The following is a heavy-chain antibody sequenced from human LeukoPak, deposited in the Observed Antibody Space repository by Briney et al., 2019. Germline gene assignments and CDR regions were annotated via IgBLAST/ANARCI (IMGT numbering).Heavy chain of an antibody. J-gene: IGHJ4*02. CDR3: ARDFYDTSGYYYDY. CDR1: GFIFTSFG. D-gene: IGHD3-22*01. V-gene: IGHV3-21*01. CDR2: ISGTGSYK. Sequence: PGGSLRLSCAASGFIFTSFGMSWVRQAPGRGLEWVSSISGTGSYKYYADSVKGRFTISRDNAKNSLYLQMNSLRAEDTAVYYCARDFYDTSGYYYDYWGQGTLVTVSS.